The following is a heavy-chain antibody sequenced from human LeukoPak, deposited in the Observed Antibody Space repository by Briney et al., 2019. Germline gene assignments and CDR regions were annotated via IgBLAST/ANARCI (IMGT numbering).Heavy chain of an antibody. CDR3: VRDVGILLRIWFDP. CDR1: GYTFTGYY. J-gene: IGHJ5*02. V-gene: IGHV1-2*02. CDR2: INPNSGGT. Sequence: GASVKVSCKASGYTFTGYYMHWVRQAPGQGLEWMGWINPNSGGTNYAQKFQGRVTMTRDTSTSTVYMELSSLRSEDTAVYYCVRDVGILLRIWFDPWGQGTLVTVSS. D-gene: IGHD3-22*01.